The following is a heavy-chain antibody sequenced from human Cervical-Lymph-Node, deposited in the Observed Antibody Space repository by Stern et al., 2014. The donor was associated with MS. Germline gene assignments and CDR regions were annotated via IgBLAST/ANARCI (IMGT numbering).Heavy chain of an antibody. CDR3: ARDCKLRYYYYGMDV. CDR1: GFTFSSYG. V-gene: IGHV3-33*01. CDR2: IWYDGSNK. D-gene: IGHD1-26*01. Sequence: VQLVESGGGVVQPGRSLRLSCAASGFTFSSYGMHWVRQAPGKGLEWVAVIWYDGSNKYYADSVKGRFTISMDNSKNTLYLQMNSLRAEDTAVYYCARDCKLRYYYYGMDVWGQGTTVTVSS. J-gene: IGHJ6*02.